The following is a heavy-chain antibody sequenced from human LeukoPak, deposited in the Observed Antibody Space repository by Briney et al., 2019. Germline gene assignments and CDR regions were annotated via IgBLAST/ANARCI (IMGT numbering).Heavy chain of an antibody. CDR3: ARQDSSWYKGFDP. CDR1: GYTFTGYY. J-gene: IGHJ5*02. Sequence: AASVKVSCKASGYTFTGYYMHWVRQAPGQGLEWMGWISAYNGNTNYAQKLQGRVTMTTDTSTSTAYMELRSLRSDDTAVYYCARQDSSWYKGFDPWGQGTLVTVSS. D-gene: IGHD6-13*01. CDR2: ISAYNGNT. V-gene: IGHV1-18*04.